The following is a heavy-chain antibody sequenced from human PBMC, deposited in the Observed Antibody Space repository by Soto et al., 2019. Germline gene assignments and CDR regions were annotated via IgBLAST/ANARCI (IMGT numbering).Heavy chain of an antibody. CDR3: NRRGLPAAMIYYYYGMDV. Sequence: GGSLRLSCAASGFTFSGSAMHWVRQASGKGLEWVGRIRSKANSYATAYASTVKGRFTISRDDSENTVYLQMNSLKTEDTAVYYCNRRGLPAAMIYYYYGMDVWGQGTTVTVSS. J-gene: IGHJ6*02. CDR1: GFTFSGSA. D-gene: IGHD2-2*01. CDR2: IRSKANSYAT. V-gene: IGHV3-73*01.